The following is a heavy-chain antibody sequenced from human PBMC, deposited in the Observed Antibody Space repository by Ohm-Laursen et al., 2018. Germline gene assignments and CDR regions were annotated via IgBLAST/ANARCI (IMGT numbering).Heavy chain of an antibody. CDR1: GFTFSSYE. Sequence: SLRLSCSASGFTFSSYEMNWVRQAPGKGLEWVSYISSSGSTIYYADSVKGRFTISRDNAKNSLYLQMNSLRAEDTAVYYCARANSQRVVPVAGLDYYGMDVWGQGTTVTVSS. CDR3: ARANSQRVVPVAGLDYYGMDV. CDR2: ISSSGSTI. J-gene: IGHJ6*02. D-gene: IGHD2-2*01. V-gene: IGHV3-48*03.